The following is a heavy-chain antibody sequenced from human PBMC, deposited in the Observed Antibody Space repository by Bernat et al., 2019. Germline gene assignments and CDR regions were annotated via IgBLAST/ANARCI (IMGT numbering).Heavy chain of an antibody. J-gene: IGHJ4*02. D-gene: IGHD3-10*01. CDR1: GFTVSSNY. V-gene: IGHV3-66*01. CDR3: ARGRGDYGSGKLDY. CDR2: IYSGGST. Sequence: EVQLVESGGGLVQPGGSLRLSCAASGFTVSSNYMSWVRQAPGKGLEWVSVIYSGGSTYYADSVKGRFTISRDNSKNTLYLQMNGLRAEDTAVYYCARGRGDYGSGKLDYWGQGTLVTVSS.